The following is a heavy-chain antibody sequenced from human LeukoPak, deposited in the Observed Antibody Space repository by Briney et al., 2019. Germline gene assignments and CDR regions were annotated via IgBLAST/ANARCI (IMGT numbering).Heavy chain of an antibody. Sequence: GASVKVSCKASGYTFTGYYMHWVRQAPGQGLEWMGWINPNSGGTNYAQKFQGRVTMTRDTSISTAYMELSRPRSDDTAVYYCARVRLMVRIFDPWGQGTLVTVSS. D-gene: IGHD5-18*01. CDR1: GYTFTGYY. CDR3: ARVRLMVRIFDP. CDR2: INPNSGGT. J-gene: IGHJ5*02. V-gene: IGHV1-2*02.